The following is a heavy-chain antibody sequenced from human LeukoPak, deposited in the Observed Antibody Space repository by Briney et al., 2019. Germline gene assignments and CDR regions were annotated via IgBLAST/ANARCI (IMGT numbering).Heavy chain of an antibody. J-gene: IGHJ6*02. CDR3: AKVFHPDVGLRSISSGWYVLGSQYYYYGMDV. CDR1: GFTFSSYA. Sequence: PGGSLRLSCAASGFTFSSYAMSWVRQAPGKGLEWVSAISGSGGSTYYADSVKGRFTISRDNSKNTLYLQMNSLRAEDTAVYYCAKVFHPDVGLRSISSGWYVLGSQYYYYGMDVWGQGTTVTVSS. V-gene: IGHV3-23*01. CDR2: ISGSGGST. D-gene: IGHD6-19*01.